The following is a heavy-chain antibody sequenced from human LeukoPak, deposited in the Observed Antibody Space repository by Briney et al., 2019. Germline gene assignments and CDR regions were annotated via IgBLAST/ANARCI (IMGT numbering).Heavy chain of an antibody. J-gene: IGHJ3*02. V-gene: IGHV4-4*07. D-gene: IGHD6-19*01. CDR2: ISPSGST. Sequence: PSETLSLTCIVSGGSISNYYWSWIRQPAGKGLEWIGRISPSGSTNYNPSLKSRVTMSGDTSKSRFSLKLSSVTAADTAVYYCARGGSSGWTAHDAFDIWGQGTMVTVSS. CDR1: GGSISNYY. CDR3: ARGGSSGWTAHDAFDI.